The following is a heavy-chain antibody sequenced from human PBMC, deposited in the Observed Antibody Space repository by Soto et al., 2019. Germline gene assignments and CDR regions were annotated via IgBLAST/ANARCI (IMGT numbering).Heavy chain of an antibody. CDR3: ARASSGWYKDAFDI. Sequence: QVQLVESGGGVVQPGRSLRLYSAASGFTFSSYAMHWVRQAPGKGLEWVAVISYDGSNKYYADSVKGRFTISRDNSKNTLYLQMNSLRAEDTAVYYCARASSGWYKDAFDIWGQGTMVTVSS. CDR1: GFTFSSYA. CDR2: ISYDGSNK. D-gene: IGHD6-19*01. V-gene: IGHV3-30-3*01. J-gene: IGHJ3*02.